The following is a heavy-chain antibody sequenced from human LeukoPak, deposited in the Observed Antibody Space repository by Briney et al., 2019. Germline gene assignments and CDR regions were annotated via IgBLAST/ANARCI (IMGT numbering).Heavy chain of an antibody. D-gene: IGHD3-22*01. Sequence: PGGSLRLSCAASGLAVSSNYMSWVRQAPGKGLEWVSIIYSGGTTYYTDSVKGRFTISRDNSKNTLYLQMNSLRAEDTAVYYCARDLGGYYDSVGLDYWGQGTLVTVSS. J-gene: IGHJ4*02. V-gene: IGHV3-66*01. CDR1: GLAVSSNY. CDR3: ARDLGGYYDSVGLDY. CDR2: IYSGGTT.